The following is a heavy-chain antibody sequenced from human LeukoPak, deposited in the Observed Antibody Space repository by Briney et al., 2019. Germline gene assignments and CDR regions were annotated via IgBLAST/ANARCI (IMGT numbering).Heavy chain of an antibody. CDR1: GFTVSSNY. V-gene: IGHV3-53*01. CDR2: IYSGGST. Sequence: GGSLGLSCAASGFTVSSNYMSWVRQAPGKGLEWVSVIYSGGSTYYADSVKGRFTISRDHSKNTLYLQMNSLRAEDTAVYYCAAPFWSGYPNWGQGTLVTVSS. J-gene: IGHJ4*02. D-gene: IGHD3-3*01. CDR3: AAPFWSGYPN.